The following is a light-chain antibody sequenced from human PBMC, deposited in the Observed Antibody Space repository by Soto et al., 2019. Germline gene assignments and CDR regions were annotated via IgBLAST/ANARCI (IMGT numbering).Light chain of an antibody. V-gene: IGKV3-15*01. CDR2: GAS. CDR3: QLHAQLPRD. CDR1: QSVSSK. Sequence: SQSVSSKLAWYQQKPGQAPRLLIYGASTRATGIPARFSGSGSGTDSSYTFGLLNPEDPAVYSCQLHAQLPRDFAGGTKVDIK. J-gene: IGKJ4*01.